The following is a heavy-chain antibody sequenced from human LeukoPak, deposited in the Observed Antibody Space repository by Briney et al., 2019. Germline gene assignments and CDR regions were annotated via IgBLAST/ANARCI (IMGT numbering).Heavy chain of an antibody. D-gene: IGHD3-22*01. CDR3: AREADYYYDSSGYYPTHAFDI. V-gene: IGHV4-59*01. Sequence: SETLSLTCTVSGGSISSYYWSWIRQPPGKGLEWIGYIDYSGSTNYNPSLKSRVTISVDTSKNQFSLKLSSGTAADTAVYYCAREADYYYDSSGYYPTHAFDIWGQGTMVTVSS. CDR1: GGSISSYY. J-gene: IGHJ3*02. CDR2: IDYSGST.